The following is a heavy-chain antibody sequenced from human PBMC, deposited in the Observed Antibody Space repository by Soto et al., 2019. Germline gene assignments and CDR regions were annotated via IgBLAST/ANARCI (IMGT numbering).Heavy chain of an antibody. J-gene: IGHJ2*01. CDR1: GFTFSSYG. CDR2: ISYDGSNK. CDR3: AKEWYYDSSGYYRAYWYFDL. V-gene: IGHV3-30*18. D-gene: IGHD3-22*01. Sequence: PGGSLRLSCAASGFTFSSYGMHWVRQAPGKGLEWVAVISYDGSNKYYADSVKGRFTISRDNSKNTLYLQMNSLRAEDTAVYYCAKEWYYDSSGYYRAYWYFDLWGRGTLVTVSS.